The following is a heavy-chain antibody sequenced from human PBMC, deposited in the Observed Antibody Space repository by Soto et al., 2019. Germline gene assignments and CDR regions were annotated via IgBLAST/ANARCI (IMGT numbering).Heavy chain of an antibody. CDR3: ARVGLVYGYTRVGNYYYYGMDV. CDR1: GYTFTSYA. CDR2: INAGNGNT. D-gene: IGHD2-8*01. V-gene: IGHV1-3*01. Sequence: ASVKVSCKASGYTFTSYAMHWVRQAPGQRLEWMGWINAGNGNTKYSQKFQGRVTITRDTSASTAYMELSSLRSEDTAAYYCARVGLVYGYTRVGNYYYYGMDVWGQGTTVTVSS. J-gene: IGHJ6*02.